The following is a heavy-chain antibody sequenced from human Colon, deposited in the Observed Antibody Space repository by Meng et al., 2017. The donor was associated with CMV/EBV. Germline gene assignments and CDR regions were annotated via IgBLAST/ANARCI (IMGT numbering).Heavy chain of an antibody. CDR2: YIPIEDRG. D-gene: IGHD3-10*01. J-gene: IGHJ4*02. V-gene: IGHV1-69*04. CDR1: GGTFINYV. Sequence: VKVSCKSSGGTFINYVIDWVRQAPGQGLEWMGRYIPIEDRGKSAQKFQDRLTITADKSASTAHLELSSLRSDDTAIYYCARGPRGFGEYYLDSWGPGMEVTVSS. CDR3: ARGPRGFGEYYLDS.